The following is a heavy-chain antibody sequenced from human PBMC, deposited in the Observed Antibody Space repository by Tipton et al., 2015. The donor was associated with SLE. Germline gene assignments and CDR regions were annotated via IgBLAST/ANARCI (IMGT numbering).Heavy chain of an antibody. D-gene: IGHD2-8*02. CDR2: IGYDGSKT. CDR1: GFTFSSYG. V-gene: IGHV3-30*02. Sequence: SLRLSCTTSGFTFSSYGMHWVRPAPGKGLEWVAFIGYDGSKTYYGDSVKGRFTISRDNSNNTLYLQMNSLRPEDTGLYYCAKGRAPVVFTFPLEYWGKGTLVTVSS. J-gene: IGHJ4*02. CDR3: AKGRAPVVFTFPLEY.